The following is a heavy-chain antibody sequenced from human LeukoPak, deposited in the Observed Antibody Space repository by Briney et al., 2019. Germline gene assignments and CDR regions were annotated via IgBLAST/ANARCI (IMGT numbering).Heavy chain of an antibody. Sequence: SETLSLTCTVSGGSISGSAYYWGWIRQPPGKGLEWIGSIYYTGSMYYNPSSGTTYYNPSLKSRVTISLDTSKNQFSLKVTSVTAADTAVYYCASGPYGSGSYYRQLDYWGQGTLVTVSS. V-gene: IGHV4-39*07. CDR2: IYYTGSMYYNPSSGTT. J-gene: IGHJ4*02. CDR3: ASGPYGSGSYYRQLDY. CDR1: GGSISGSAYY. D-gene: IGHD3-10*01.